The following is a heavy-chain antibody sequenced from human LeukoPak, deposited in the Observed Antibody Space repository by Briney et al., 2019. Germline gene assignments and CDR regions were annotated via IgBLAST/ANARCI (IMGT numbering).Heavy chain of an antibody. CDR1: GYTFTSYD. Sequence: ASVKVSCKASGYTFTSYDINWVRQATGQGLEWMGWMNPNSGNTGYAQKFQGRVTMTRNTSISTAYMELSSLRSEDTAVYYCARKSEEARYYDSSGYYFFDYWGQGTLVTVSS. CDR3: ARKSEEARYYDSSGYYFFDY. D-gene: IGHD3-22*01. CDR2: MNPNSGNT. J-gene: IGHJ4*02. V-gene: IGHV1-8*01.